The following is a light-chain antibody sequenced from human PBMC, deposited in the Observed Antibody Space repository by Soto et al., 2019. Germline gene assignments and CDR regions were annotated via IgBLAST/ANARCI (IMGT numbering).Light chain of an antibody. CDR2: SDN. J-gene: IGLJ3*02. V-gene: IGLV1-44*01. CDR1: NSNVGSNS. CDR3: SNWDDNLSTWL. Sequence: QSVLTQPPSASGTRGQRVTISCSGRNSNVGSNSVNWYQQFPGMAPKLLLYSDNQRPSGVPDRFSGSKSGSSASLAISGLQSEDEADYHCSNWDDNLSTWLFGGGTKLTVL.